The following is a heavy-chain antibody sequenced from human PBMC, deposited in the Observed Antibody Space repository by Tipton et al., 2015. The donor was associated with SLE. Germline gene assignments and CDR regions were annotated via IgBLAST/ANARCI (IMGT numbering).Heavy chain of an antibody. D-gene: IGHD2-15*01. J-gene: IGHJ6*02. CDR3: ARLYCIGGSCYSHYYYGMDV. V-gene: IGHV4-59*01. Sequence: TLSLTCTVSGGSISSYYWSWIRQPPGKGLEWIGYIYYSGSTNYNPSLKSRVTISVDTSKNQFSLKLSSVTAADTAVYYCARLYCIGGSCYSHYYYGMDVWGQGTTVTVSS. CDR1: GGSISSYY. CDR2: IYYSGST.